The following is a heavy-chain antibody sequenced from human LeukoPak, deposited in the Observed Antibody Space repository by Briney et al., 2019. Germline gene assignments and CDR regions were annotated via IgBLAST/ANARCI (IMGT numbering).Heavy chain of an antibody. Sequence: GGSLRLSCAASRFTFSNYGMHWVRQAPGKGLEWVAFIRFDGSNKNYADSVKGRFTISRDNSKNTLYLQMNSLRAEDTAVYYCAKIRGGSWNAFDIWGQGTMVTVSS. CDR3: AKIRGGSWNAFDI. D-gene: IGHD2-15*01. CDR1: RFTFSNYG. J-gene: IGHJ3*02. V-gene: IGHV3-30*02. CDR2: IRFDGSNK.